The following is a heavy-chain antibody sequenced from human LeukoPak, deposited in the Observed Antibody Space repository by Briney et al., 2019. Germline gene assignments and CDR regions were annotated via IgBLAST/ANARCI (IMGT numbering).Heavy chain of an antibody. J-gene: IGHJ4*02. D-gene: IGHD4-17*01. Sequence: PSETLSLTCAVSGGSISSSNWWSWVRQPPGKGLEWIGEIYHSGSTNYNPSLKSRVTISVDKSKNQFSLKLSSVTAADTAVYYCARASHGYGEYSHFDYWGQATLVTVSS. CDR1: GGSISSSNW. CDR2: IYHSGST. V-gene: IGHV4-4*02. CDR3: ARASHGYGEYSHFDY.